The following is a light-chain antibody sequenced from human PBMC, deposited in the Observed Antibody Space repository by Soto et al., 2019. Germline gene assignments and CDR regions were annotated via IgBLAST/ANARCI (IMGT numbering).Light chain of an antibody. CDR3: QQYYGTPLT. J-gene: IGKJ4*01. CDR1: QSVLYSSNNKNY. V-gene: IGKV4-1*01. CDR2: WAS. Sequence: DIVMTQSPDSLAVSLGERATINCKSSQSVLYSSNNKNYLAWYQQKPGQPPKLLIYWASTRESGVPDRFSGSGSGTDFTLTISSLQAEDVAVYYCQQYYGTPLTFGGGTEVEIK.